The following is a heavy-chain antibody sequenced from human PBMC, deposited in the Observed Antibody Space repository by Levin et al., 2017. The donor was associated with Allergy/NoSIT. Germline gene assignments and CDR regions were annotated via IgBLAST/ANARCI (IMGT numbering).Heavy chain of an antibody. CDR1: GGSFSGYY. CDR3: ARVRRYCSGGSCYYFDY. J-gene: IGHJ4*02. CDR2: INHSGST. Sequence: GSLRLSCAVYGGSFSGYYWSWIRQPPGKGLEWIGEINHSGSTNYNPSLKSRVTISVDTSKNQFSLKLSSVTAADTAVYYCARVRRYCSGGSCYYFDYWGQGTLVTVSS. D-gene: IGHD2-15*01. V-gene: IGHV4-34*01.